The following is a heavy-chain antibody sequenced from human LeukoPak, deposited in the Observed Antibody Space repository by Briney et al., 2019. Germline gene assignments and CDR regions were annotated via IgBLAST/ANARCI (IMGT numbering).Heavy chain of an antibody. Sequence: GASVKVSCKASGGTFSSYAISWVRQAPGQGLEWMGGIIPIFGTANYAQKFQGRVTITADESTSTAYMELSSLRSEDTAVYYCARLVEMVRGVIIDYYYGMDVWGQGPRSPSP. CDR2: IIPIFGTA. V-gene: IGHV1-69*13. D-gene: IGHD3-10*01. CDR1: GGTFSSYA. J-gene: IGHJ6*02. CDR3: ARLVEMVRGVIIDYYYGMDV.